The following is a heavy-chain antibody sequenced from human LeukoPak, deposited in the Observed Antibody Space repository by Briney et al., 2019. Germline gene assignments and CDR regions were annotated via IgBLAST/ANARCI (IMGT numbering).Heavy chain of an antibody. Sequence: SQTLSLTCTVSGGSISSGGYYWSWIRQHPGKGLEWIGYIYYSGSTYYNPSLKSRVTISVDTSKNQFSLKLSSVTAADTAVYYCARGGRYDILTGYHTTFDYWGQGTLATVSS. V-gene: IGHV4-31*03. D-gene: IGHD3-9*01. CDR2: IYYSGST. CDR1: GGSISSGGYY. CDR3: ARGGRYDILTGYHTTFDY. J-gene: IGHJ4*02.